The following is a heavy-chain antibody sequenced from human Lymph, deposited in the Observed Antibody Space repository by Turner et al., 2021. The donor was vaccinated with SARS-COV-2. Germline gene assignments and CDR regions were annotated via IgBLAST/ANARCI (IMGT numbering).Heavy chain of an antibody. J-gene: IGHJ5*02. D-gene: IGHD3-10*01. Sequence: QLQLQESGPGLVKPSETLSLTCTVSGGSISRRSYYWGWIRQPPGKGLEWIGSIYYSGRTYYNPSLKSRVTISVDTSKNQFSLKLSSVTAADTAVYYCARQEVLLWFGELSGNWFDPWGQGTLVTVSS. V-gene: IGHV4-39*01. CDR2: IYYSGRT. CDR3: ARQEVLLWFGELSGNWFDP. CDR1: GGSISRRSYY.